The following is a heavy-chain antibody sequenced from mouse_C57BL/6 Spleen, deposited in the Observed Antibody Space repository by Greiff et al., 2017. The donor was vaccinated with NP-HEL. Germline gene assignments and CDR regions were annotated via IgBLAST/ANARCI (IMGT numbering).Heavy chain of an antibody. Sequence: EVKVVESGGGLVKPGGSLKLSCAASGFTFSSYAMSWVRQTPEKRLEWVATISDGGSYTYYPDNVKGRFTISRDNAKNNLYLQMSHLKSEDTAMYYCARSYDYPYYFDYWGQGTTLTVSS. CDR1: GFTFSSYA. CDR2: ISDGGSYT. J-gene: IGHJ2*01. D-gene: IGHD2-4*01. V-gene: IGHV5-4*03. CDR3: ARSYDYPYYFDY.